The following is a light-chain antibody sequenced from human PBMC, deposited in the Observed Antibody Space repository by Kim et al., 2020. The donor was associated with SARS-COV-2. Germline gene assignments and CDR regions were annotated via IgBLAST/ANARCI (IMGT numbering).Light chain of an antibody. CDR1: SGHSSYI. J-gene: IGLJ3*02. CDR2: LEGSGSY. CDR3: ETWDSNTRV. Sequence: SSFKFTCTLSSGHSSYIITWHQQQPGKAPRYLMKLEGSGSYNKGSGVPDRFSGSSSGADRYLTISNLQSEDEADYYCETWDSNTRVFGGGTQLTVL. V-gene: IGLV4-60*03.